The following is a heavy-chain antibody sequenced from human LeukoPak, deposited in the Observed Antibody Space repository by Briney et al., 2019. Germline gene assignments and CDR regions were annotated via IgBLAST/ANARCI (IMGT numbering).Heavy chain of an antibody. CDR1: GFTFSSYG. V-gene: IGHV3-30*18. CDR2: ISYDGSNK. J-gene: IGHJ4*02. CDR3: AKEGEYCSGGSCRRGYYFDY. Sequence: GRSLRLSCAASGFTFSSYGMHWVRQAPGKGLEWVAVISYDGSNKYYADSVKGRFTISRDSSKNTLYLQMNSLRAEDTAVYYCAKEGEYCSGGSCRRGYYFDYWGQGTLVTVSS. D-gene: IGHD2-15*01.